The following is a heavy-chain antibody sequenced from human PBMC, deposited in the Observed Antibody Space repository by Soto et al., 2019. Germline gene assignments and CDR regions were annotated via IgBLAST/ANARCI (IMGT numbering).Heavy chain of an antibody. D-gene: IGHD3-9*01. CDR3: ARGVRTDYYQYYGMDV. Sequence: VQLVESGGGLVQPGGSLRLSCSASGFTLSLHSMSWVRQAPGKGLEWVSYISTGSTNIYYADSVKGRFTISRDSASSSLYLQMNSLRGDDTAVYYCARGVRTDYYQYYGMDVWGQGTTVTVSS. CDR2: ISTGSTNI. CDR1: GFTLSLHS. J-gene: IGHJ6*02. V-gene: IGHV3-48*01.